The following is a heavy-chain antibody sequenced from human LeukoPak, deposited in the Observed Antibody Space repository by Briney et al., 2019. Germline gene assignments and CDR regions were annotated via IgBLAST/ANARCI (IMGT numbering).Heavy chain of an antibody. D-gene: IGHD2-15*01. V-gene: IGHV4-59*01. CDR3: ARVRPNCSGGSCHPGYFDL. J-gene: IGHJ2*01. Sequence: SETLSLTCTVSGDSISSYFWSWTRQPPGKGLEWIGYIFHTGSTNYSPSLKSRVIISVDTSKKQFSLRLSSVTAADTAVYYCARVRPNCSGGSCHPGYFDLWGRGTLVTVSS. CDR2: IFHTGST. CDR1: GDSISSYF.